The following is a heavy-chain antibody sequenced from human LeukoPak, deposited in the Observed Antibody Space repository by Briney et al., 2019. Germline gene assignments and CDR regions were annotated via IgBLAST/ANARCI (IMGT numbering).Heavy chain of an antibody. CDR3: ARAPLTTATSDYFDL. CDR1: GGSISTNDYF. Sequence: SQTLSLTCTVSGGSISTNDYFWSWIRQSPEKGLEWIGYIHYSGITKSNPSLESRLTLSVDTSKNQLSLRLTSVTAADTAVYYCARAPLTTATSDYFDLWGLGTPVTVSS. D-gene: IGHD4-17*01. CDR2: IHYSGIT. V-gene: IGHV4-30-4*01. J-gene: IGHJ4*02.